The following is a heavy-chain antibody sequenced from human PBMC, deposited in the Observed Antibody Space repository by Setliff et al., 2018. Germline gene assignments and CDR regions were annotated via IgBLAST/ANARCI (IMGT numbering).Heavy chain of an antibody. CDR3: ARDLGHGGDSDY. CDR1: GYSISSGYI. V-gene: IGHV4-38-2*02. J-gene: IGHJ4*02. CDR2: IGHTGSI. Sequence: SETLSLTCTVSGYSISSGYIWGWIRQPPGKGLEWVGNIGHTGSINYNPSLKSRLTISRDTSKNQVSLKLNSVTATDTAGYYCARDLGHGGDSDYWGQGILVTAPQ. D-gene: IGHD2-21*02.